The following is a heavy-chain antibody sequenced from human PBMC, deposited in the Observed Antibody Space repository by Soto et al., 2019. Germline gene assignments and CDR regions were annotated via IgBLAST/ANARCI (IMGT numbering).Heavy chain of an antibody. CDR2: IFSDNER. D-gene: IGHD3-9*01. Sequence: SGPTLVNPTETLTLTCTVSGFSLTTGKMGVSWIRQPPGKALEWLAHIFSDNERSYSTSLQGRLTISKDISGSQVVLSMTNVDPVDTATYYCARMKVDSYQFYYAMDVWGQGTTVTV. V-gene: IGHV2-26*01. CDR1: GFSLTTGKMG. J-gene: IGHJ6*02. CDR3: ARMKVDSYQFYYAMDV.